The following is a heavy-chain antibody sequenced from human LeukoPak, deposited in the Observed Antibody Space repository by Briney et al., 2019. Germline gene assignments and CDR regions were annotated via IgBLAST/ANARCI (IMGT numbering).Heavy chain of an antibody. D-gene: IGHD4-17*01. Sequence: GGSLRLSCAASGFTFSSFAMSWVRQAPGEGLEWVSSISGGGVTYYADSVMGRLTISRDNSKNTLYLQMNSLRADDTAVYFCAKGESGTSVTFDYWGRGTLVTVSS. J-gene: IGHJ4*02. CDR3: AKGESGTSVTFDY. CDR2: ISGGGVT. CDR1: GFTFSSFA. V-gene: IGHV3-23*01.